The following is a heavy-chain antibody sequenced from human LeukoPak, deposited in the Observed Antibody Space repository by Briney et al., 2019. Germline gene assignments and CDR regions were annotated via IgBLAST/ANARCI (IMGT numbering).Heavy chain of an antibody. D-gene: IGHD5-18*01. J-gene: IGHJ4*02. CDR1: GGSISSYC. CDR3: ARTPPRGYSYGYDY. Sequence: ASETLSLTCTVSGGSISSYCWSWIRQPPGKGLEWIGYIYYSGSTNYNPSLKSRVTISVDTSKNQFSLKLRSVTAADTAVYYCARTPPRGYSYGYDYWGQGTLVTVSS. V-gene: IGHV4-59*01. CDR2: IYYSGST.